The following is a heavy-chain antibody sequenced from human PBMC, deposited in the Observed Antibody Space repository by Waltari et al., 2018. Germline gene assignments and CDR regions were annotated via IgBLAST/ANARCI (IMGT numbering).Heavy chain of an antibody. J-gene: IGHJ6*02. CDR3: AGSSNFGIYGLDV. D-gene: IGHD3-3*01. CDR2: IYASGST. V-gene: IGHV4-4*07. Sequence: QVQLQESGPGLVKPSETLSLICTVSGGSISRYYWNWIRQPAGKGLEWIGRIYASGSTSYNPSLESRISMSVDTSKNHFSLKLSSVTAADTGVYYCAGSSNFGIYGLDVWGQGTTVVVSS. CDR1: GGSISRYY.